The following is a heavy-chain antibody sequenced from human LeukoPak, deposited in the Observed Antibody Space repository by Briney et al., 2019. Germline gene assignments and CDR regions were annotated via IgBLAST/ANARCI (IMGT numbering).Heavy chain of an antibody. Sequence: GGSLRLSCAASGFSFGDFYMTWIRQAPGKGLEWLSHISPSSTYTNFADSVKGRFTISRDNANNSLYLQVNSLRAVDTAVYYCARGHYDMGVWGQGTTVTVSS. CDR3: ARGHYDMGV. V-gene: IGHV3-11*06. CDR1: GFSFGDFY. J-gene: IGHJ6*02. CDR2: ISPSSTYT.